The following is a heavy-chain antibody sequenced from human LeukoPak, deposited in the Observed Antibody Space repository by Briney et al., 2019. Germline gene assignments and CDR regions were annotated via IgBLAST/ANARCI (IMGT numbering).Heavy chain of an antibody. V-gene: IGHV3-7*04. J-gene: IGHJ3*02. CDR2: IKQDGSEK. CDR3: ARGGLYWHI. Sequence: SWVRQAPGKGLEWVANIKQDGSEKNYVDSVKRRFTISRDNARNSLYLQMDSLRAEDTALYYCARGGLYWHIWGQGTMVTVSS. D-gene: IGHD2-15*01.